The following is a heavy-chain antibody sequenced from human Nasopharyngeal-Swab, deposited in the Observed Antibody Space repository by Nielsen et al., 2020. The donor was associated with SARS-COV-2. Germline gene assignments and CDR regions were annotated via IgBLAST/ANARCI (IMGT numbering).Heavy chain of an antibody. CDR2: IRSKANSYAT. V-gene: IGHV3-73*01. CDR3: TSRYSYGL. Sequence: VRQMPGKGLEWVGRIRSKANSYATAYAASVKGRFTISRDDSKNTAYLQMNSLKTEDTAVYYCTSRYSYGLWGQGTLVTVFS. D-gene: IGHD5-18*01. J-gene: IGHJ4*02.